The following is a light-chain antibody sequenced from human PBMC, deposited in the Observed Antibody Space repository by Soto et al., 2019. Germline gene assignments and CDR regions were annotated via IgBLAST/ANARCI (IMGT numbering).Light chain of an antibody. CDR3: QQYGSSPRT. V-gene: IGKV3-20*01. J-gene: IGKJ1*01. CDR2: GAS. Sequence: EIVLTQSPGTLSLSPGERATLSCRASQTVSSSKLGWYQQKPGQAPKVLIYGASSRATGIPDRFSGSGSGTDFTLTISRLEPADFAVYYCQQYGSSPRTFGQGTKVEIK. CDR1: QTVSSSK.